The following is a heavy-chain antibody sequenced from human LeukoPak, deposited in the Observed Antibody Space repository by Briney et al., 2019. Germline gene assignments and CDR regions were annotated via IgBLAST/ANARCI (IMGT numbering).Heavy chain of an antibody. Sequence: ASVKVSCKASGYTFTGYYMHWVRQAPGQGLEWMGWINPNSGGTNYAQKFQGRVTMTRDTSISSAYMELSRLRSDDTAVYYCARDPHYGDNELDIWGQGTMVTVSS. V-gene: IGHV1-2*02. D-gene: IGHD4-17*01. CDR1: GYTFTGYY. CDR2: INPNSGGT. J-gene: IGHJ3*02. CDR3: ARDPHYGDNELDI.